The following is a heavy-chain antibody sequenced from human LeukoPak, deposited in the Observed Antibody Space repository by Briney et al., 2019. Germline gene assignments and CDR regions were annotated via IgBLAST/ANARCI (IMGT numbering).Heavy chain of an antibody. CDR2: IIPILGIA. CDR1: GYTFTSYA. D-gene: IGHD2-21*02. V-gene: IGHV1-69*04. CDR3: ASGGDRYYYYYGMDV. Sequence: SVKVSCKASGYTFTSYAISWVQQAPGQRLEWMGRIIPILGIANYAQKFQGRVTITADKSTSTAYMELSSLRSEDTAVYYCASGGDRYYYYYGMDVWGQGTTVTVSS. J-gene: IGHJ6*02.